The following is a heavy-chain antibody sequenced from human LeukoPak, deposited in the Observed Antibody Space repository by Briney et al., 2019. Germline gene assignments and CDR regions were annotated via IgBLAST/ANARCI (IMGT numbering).Heavy chain of an antibody. D-gene: IGHD4-11*01. Sequence: SETLSLTCTVSGGSISSYYWSWIRQPAGKGLEWIGRIYSSGSTDYNPSFRSRVTMSVDTSKNQFSLKLTSVTAADTAVYYCAREPAVTKVWFDPWGQGTLVIVSS. J-gene: IGHJ5*02. CDR1: GGSISSYY. CDR2: IYSSGST. CDR3: AREPAVTKVWFDP. V-gene: IGHV4-4*07.